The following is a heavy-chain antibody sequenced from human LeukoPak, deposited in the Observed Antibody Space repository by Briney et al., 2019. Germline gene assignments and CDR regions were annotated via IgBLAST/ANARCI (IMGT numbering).Heavy chain of an antibody. V-gene: IGHV1-18*01. CDR1: GGTFSSYA. J-gene: IGHJ3*02. D-gene: IGHD3-3*01. CDR2: ISAYNGNT. CDR3: ARDRVSQHYDFWSGYYLDAFDI. Sequence: ASVKVSCKASGGTFSSYAISWVRQAPGQGLEWMGWISAYNGNTNYAQKLQGRVTMTTDTSTSTAYMELRSLRSDDTAVYYCARDRVSQHYDFWSGYYLDAFDIWGQGTMVTVSS.